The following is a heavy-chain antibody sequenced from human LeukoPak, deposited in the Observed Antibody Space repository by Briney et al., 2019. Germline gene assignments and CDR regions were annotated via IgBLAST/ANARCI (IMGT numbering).Heavy chain of an antibody. J-gene: IGHJ4*02. CDR2: VNPNSGNT. CDR3: ARVYGSGSYRIIDY. CDR1: GYTFTSYD. D-gene: IGHD3-10*01. V-gene: IGHV1-8*01. Sequence: ASVKVSCKASGYTFTSYDINWVRQATGQGLEWMGWVNPNSGNTGYAQKFQGRVTMTRNTSISTAYMELSSLRSEDTAVYYCARVYGSGSYRIIDYWGQGTLVTVSS.